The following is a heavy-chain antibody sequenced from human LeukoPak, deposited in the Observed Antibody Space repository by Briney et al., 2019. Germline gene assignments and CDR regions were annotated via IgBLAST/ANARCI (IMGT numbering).Heavy chain of an antibody. Sequence: GLEWMGWINPNSGGTNYAQKFQGRVTMTRDTSIITAYMELSRLRSDDTAVYYCARHVVVTAIAIASFDYWGQGTLVTVSS. V-gene: IGHV1-2*02. CDR2: INPNSGGT. J-gene: IGHJ4*02. D-gene: IGHD2-21*02. CDR3: ARHVVVTAIAIASFDY.